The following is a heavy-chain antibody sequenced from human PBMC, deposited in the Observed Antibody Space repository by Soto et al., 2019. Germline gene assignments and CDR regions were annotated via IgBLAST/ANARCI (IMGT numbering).Heavy chain of an antibody. CDR3: ARPRYYDLLTGYYDDAFDI. CDR2: IYPGDSDT. Sequence: EVQLVQSGAEVKKPGESLKISCKGSGYSFTTYWIGWVRQMPGKGLEWMGIIYPGDSDTRYSPSFQGQVTISADKSIITAYLQWSSLKASDTAMYYCARPRYYDLLTGYYDDAFDIWGQGTMVTVSS. J-gene: IGHJ3*02. V-gene: IGHV5-51*03. D-gene: IGHD3-9*01. CDR1: GYSFTTYW.